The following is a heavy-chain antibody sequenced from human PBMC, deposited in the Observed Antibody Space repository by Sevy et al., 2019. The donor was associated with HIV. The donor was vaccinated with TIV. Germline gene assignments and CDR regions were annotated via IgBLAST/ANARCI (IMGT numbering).Heavy chain of an antibody. CDR2: IKQDGSEK. J-gene: IGHJ6*02. CDR3: ARVNRGGDCYSYYYYGIDV. Sequence: GGSLRLSCAASGFTFSSYWMSWVRQAPGKGLEWVANIKQDGSEKYYVDSVKGRFTISRDNAKNSLYLQMNSLRAEDTAVYYCARVNRGGDCYSYYYYGIDVRGQGTTVTVSS. V-gene: IGHV3-7*01. D-gene: IGHD2-21*02. CDR1: GFTFSSYW.